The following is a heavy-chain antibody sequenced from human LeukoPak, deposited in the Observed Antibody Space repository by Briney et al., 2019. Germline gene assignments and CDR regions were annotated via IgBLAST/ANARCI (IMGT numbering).Heavy chain of an antibody. Sequence: AASVKVSCKTSGYTFTDYFMHWVRQAPGQGLEWLGRIDPNSGGTNYPQKFQGTVTMTRDTSISTVYMELSRLRSDDTAMYYCARDHCGGDSCLGYWGQGTLVTVSS. V-gene: IGHV1-2*06. CDR2: IDPNSGGT. D-gene: IGHD2-21*01. CDR3: ARDHCGGDSCLGY. CDR1: GYTFTDYF. J-gene: IGHJ4*02.